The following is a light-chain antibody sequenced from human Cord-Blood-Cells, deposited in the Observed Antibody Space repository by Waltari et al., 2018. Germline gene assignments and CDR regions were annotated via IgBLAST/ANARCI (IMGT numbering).Light chain of an antibody. J-gene: IGKJ1*01. CDR3: QQYYSTPWT. Sequence: DIVMTQSPDSLAVSLGERATINCKYSQSVLYSSNNKNYLAWYQQKPGQPPKLLIYGASTRESGIPDRFSGSGSGTDFTLTISSLQAEYVAVYYCQQYYSTPWTFGQVTKVEIK. CDR2: GAS. V-gene: IGKV4-1*01. CDR1: QSVLYSSNNKNY.